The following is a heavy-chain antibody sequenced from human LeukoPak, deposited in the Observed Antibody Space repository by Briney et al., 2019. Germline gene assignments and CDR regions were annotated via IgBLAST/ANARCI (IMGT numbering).Heavy chain of an antibody. V-gene: IGHV1-69*04. Sequence: ASVKVSCKASGGTSSSYAISWVRQAPGQGLEWMGRIIPILGIANYAQKFQGRVTITADKSTSTAYMELSSLRSEDTAVYYCARSSPYSRQNNWFDPWGQGTLVTVSS. CDR3: ARSSPYSRQNNWFDP. D-gene: IGHD6-13*01. CDR2: IIPILGIA. CDR1: GGTSSSYA. J-gene: IGHJ5*02.